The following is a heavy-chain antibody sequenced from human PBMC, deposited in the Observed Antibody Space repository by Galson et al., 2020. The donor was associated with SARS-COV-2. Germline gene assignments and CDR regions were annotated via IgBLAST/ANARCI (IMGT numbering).Heavy chain of an antibody. Sequence: SQTLSLTCTVSGGSISSSSSYWGWIRQPPGKGMEWIWSIYYSVSTYYNPSLKSRFTISVATSKNQFSLKLRSVTAAATAVYYCARDYGDYVAGGYYYGMDGWGQGTTVTVSS. D-gene: IGHD4-17*01. CDR3: ARDYGDYVAGGYYYGMDG. J-gene: IGHJ6*02. CDR1: GGSISSSSSY. V-gene: IGHV4-39*07. CDR2: IYYSVST.